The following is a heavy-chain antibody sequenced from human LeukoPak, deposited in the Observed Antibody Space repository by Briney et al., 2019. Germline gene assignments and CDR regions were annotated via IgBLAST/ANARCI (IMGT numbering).Heavy chain of an antibody. D-gene: IGHD3-10*01. CDR2: INHSGST. CDR1: DGSFSGYY. Sequence: SETLSLTCAVYDGSFSGYYWSWIRQPPGKGLEWIGEINHSGSTYYNPSLNSRVTISVDTSKNQFSLQLNSVTAADTAVYYCARDAGWFGELLGFFWWGQGTLVTVSS. CDR3: ARDAGWFGELLGFFW. V-gene: IGHV4-34*01. J-gene: IGHJ4*02.